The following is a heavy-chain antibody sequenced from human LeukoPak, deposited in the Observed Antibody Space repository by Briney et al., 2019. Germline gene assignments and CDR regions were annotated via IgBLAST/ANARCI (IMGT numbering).Heavy chain of an antibody. D-gene: IGHD2-21*01. Sequence: PSETLSLTCTVSGGSISGYYWSWIRQPPGKGLEWIGYIYYSGSTNYNPSLKSRVTISVDTSKNQFSLKLSSVTAADTAVYYCARQGGGEDYWGQGTLVTVSS. CDR1: GGSISGYY. CDR3: ARQGGGEDY. CDR2: IYYSGST. V-gene: IGHV4-59*08. J-gene: IGHJ4*02.